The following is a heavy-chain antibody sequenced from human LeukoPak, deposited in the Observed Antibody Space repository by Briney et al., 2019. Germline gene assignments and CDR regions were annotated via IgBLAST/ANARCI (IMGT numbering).Heavy chain of an antibody. J-gene: IGHJ4*02. CDR2: IYYSGST. Sequence: PSETLSLTCTVSGGSISSYYWSWIRQPPGKGLEWIGYIYYSGSTNYNPSLKSRVTISVDTSKNQFSLKLSSVTAADTAVYYCARDNPMATVWGQGTLVTVSS. CDR3: ARDNPMATV. D-gene: IGHD5-24*01. CDR1: GGSISSYY. V-gene: IGHV4-59*01.